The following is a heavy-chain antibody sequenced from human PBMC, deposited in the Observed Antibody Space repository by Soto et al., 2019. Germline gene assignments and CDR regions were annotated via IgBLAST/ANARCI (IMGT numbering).Heavy chain of an antibody. CDR2: IWYDGSNK. V-gene: IGHV3-33*01. CDR1: GFTFSSYG. J-gene: IGHJ4*02. Sequence: PGGSLRLSCAASGFTFSSYGMHWVRQAPGKGLEWVAVIWYDGSNKYYADSVKGRFTISRDNSKNTLYLQMNSLRAEDTAVYYCARDSPPGYSRVYYFDYWGQGTLVTVSS. D-gene: IGHD6-13*01. CDR3: ARDSPPGYSRVYYFDY.